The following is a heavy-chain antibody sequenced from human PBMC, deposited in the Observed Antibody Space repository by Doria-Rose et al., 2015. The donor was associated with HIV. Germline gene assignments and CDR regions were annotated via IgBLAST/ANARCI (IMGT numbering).Heavy chain of an antibody. CDR1: GVSLSSPGMG. D-gene: IGHD6-13*01. CDR2: IFSDDER. V-gene: IGHV2-26*01. CDR3: ARIRSSRWYHKYYFDF. Sequence: QITLKESGPVLVKPTETLTLTCTVSGVSLSSPGMGVSWIRQPPGKALEWLANIFSDDERSYKPSLKSRLTISWGTSKSQVVLTMTDMDPVDTATYYCARIRSSRWYHKYYFDFWGQGTLVIVSA. J-gene: IGHJ4*02.